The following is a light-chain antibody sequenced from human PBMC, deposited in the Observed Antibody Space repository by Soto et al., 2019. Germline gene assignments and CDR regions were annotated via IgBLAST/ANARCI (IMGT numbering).Light chain of an antibody. CDR2: GVS. V-gene: IGKV3-15*01. CDR3: QQYNDWPFT. J-gene: IGKJ3*01. CDR1: QSVSVN. Sequence: EIVMTQSPGTLSVSPGERATLSCRASQSVSVNLAWYQQKPGQAPRLLIYGVSTSATGIPARFSGSESGTEFTLTLSSLQSEDFAVYYCQQYNDWPFTFGPGTKVDIK.